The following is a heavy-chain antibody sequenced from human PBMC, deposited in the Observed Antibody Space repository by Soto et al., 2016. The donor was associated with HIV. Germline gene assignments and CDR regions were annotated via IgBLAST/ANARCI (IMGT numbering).Heavy chain of an antibody. D-gene: IGHD3-16*02. CDR1: AFTFSSYS. V-gene: IGHV3-21*01. J-gene: IGHJ4*02. CDR3: ARGVEDYIWGTYRSPKNDY. Sequence: EVQLVESGGGLVKPGGSLRLSCAASAFTFSSYSMNWVRQAPGKGLEWVSSISSSSTYIYYADSVKGRFTISRDNAKNSLYLQMNSLRAEDTAVYYCARGVEDYIWGTYRSPKNDYWGQGTLVTVSS. CDR2: ISSSSTYI.